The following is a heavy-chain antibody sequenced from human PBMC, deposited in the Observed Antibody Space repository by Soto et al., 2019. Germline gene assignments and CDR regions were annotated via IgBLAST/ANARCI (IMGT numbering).Heavy chain of an antibody. CDR2: ISSDSYYI. J-gene: IGHJ6*02. Sequence: EVQLVESGGGLVERGGSRTFPWQPSELGFSTISMNWVRKVQGKGLEWVSSISSDSYYIYYADSVKGRFTISRDNAKNSLYLQMNSLRADDTAVYYCARNRNPSSKTHGMDVWGQGTTVTVSS. CDR1: ELGFSTIS. CDR3: ARNRNPSSKTHGMDV. V-gene: IGHV3-21*01.